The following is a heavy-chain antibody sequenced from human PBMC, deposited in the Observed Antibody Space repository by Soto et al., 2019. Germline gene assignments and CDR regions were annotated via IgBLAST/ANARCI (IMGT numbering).Heavy chain of an antibody. Sequence: ASVKVSCKASGGTFRNYPINWVRQAPGQGLEWMGWISAYNGNTNYAQKLQGRVTMTTDTSTSTAYMELRSLRSDDTAVYYCARDPPPPDYWGQGTLVTVSS. CDR2: ISAYNGNT. V-gene: IGHV1-18*01. CDR1: GGTFRNYP. CDR3: ARDPPPPDY. J-gene: IGHJ4*02.